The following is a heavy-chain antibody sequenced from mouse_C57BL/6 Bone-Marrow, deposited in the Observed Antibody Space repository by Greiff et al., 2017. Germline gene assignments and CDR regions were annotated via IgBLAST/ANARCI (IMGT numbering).Heavy chain of an antibody. V-gene: IGHV1-82*01. CDR1: GYAFSSSW. CDR3: AYENYGRNAMDY. J-gene: IGHJ4*01. CDR2: IYPGDGDT. D-gene: IGHD1-1*01. Sequence: VQLQQSGPELVKPGASVKISCKASGYAFSSSWMNWVKQRPGKGLEWIGRIYPGDGDTNYNGKFKGKATLTADKSSSTAYMQLSSLTSEDSAVYFYAYENYGRNAMDYWGQGTSVTVSS.